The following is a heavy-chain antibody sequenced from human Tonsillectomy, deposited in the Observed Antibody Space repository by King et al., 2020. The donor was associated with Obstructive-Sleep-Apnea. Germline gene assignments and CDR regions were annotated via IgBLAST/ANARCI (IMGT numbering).Heavy chain of an antibody. D-gene: IGHD4-17*01. CDR2: IYYSGTT. J-gene: IGHJ4*02. V-gene: IGHV4-59*01. CDR3: ARDGYGDYFDY. Sequence: QLQESGPGLVKPSETLSLTCTVSAASISRYYWSWIRQPPGKALEWIGYIYYSGTTNYNPSLKRWLTMSVDTCKNQFFPRLTSVTATDTAVYYCARDGYGDYFDYWGQGTLVTVSS. CDR1: AASISRYY.